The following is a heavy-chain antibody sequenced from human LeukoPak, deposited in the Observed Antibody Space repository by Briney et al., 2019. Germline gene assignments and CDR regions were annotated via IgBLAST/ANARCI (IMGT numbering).Heavy chain of an antibody. CDR2: INHVGIT. J-gene: IGHJ3*02. D-gene: IGHD3-10*01. Sequence: SETLSLTCAVYGESFNGYYWSWIRQSPQKGLEWIGHINHVGITNYNPSLKSRLTILVDTSKNQFTLKLNSVTAADTAVYYCAKSNGYGLVDIWGQGTMVTVSS. CDR3: AKSNGYGLVDI. V-gene: IGHV4-34*10. CDR1: GESFNGYY.